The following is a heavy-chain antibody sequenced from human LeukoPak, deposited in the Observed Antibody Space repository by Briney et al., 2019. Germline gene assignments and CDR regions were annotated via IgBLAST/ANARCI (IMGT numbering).Heavy chain of an antibody. J-gene: IGHJ4*02. CDR2: IYSGGST. Sequence: PGGSPRLSCAASGFTVSSNYMSWVRQAPGKGLEWVSVIYSGGSTYYADSVKGRFTISRDNSKNTLYLQMNSLRAEDTAVYYCAVVIAMSHFDYWGQGTLVTVSS. V-gene: IGHV3-53*01. CDR3: AVVIAMSHFDY. D-gene: IGHD2-21*01. CDR1: GFTVSSNY.